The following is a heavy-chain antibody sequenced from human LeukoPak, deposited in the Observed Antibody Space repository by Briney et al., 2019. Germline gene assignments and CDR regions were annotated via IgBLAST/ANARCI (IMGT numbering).Heavy chain of an antibody. CDR1: GGSISSSTYY. J-gene: IGHJ6*03. V-gene: IGHV4-39*01. Sequence: SETLSLTCTVSGGSISSSTYYWGWIRQPPGKGLEWIGNIYYSGSTYYNPSLKSRVTISVDTSKNQFSLKLSSVTAADTAVYYCARVAQVGYYYYYMDVWGKGTTVTVSS. CDR2: IYYSGST. CDR3: ARVAQVGYYYYYMDV. D-gene: IGHD1-26*01.